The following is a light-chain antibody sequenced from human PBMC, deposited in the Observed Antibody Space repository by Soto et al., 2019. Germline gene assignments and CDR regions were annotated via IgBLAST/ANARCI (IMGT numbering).Light chain of an antibody. Sequence: EIVMTQSPATLSVSPGERTTLSCRASQSVSSNLAWYQQRPGQAPRLLIYGASTRATGIPARFSGSGSGTEFTLTISSLQSDDVAVYYCQQYNNWPRTFGQGTKVEIK. J-gene: IGKJ1*01. CDR2: GAS. V-gene: IGKV3D-15*01. CDR1: QSVSSN. CDR3: QQYNNWPRT.